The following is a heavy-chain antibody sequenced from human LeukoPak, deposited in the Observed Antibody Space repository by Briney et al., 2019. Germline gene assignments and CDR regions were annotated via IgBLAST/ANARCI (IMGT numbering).Heavy chain of an antibody. J-gene: IGHJ4*02. V-gene: IGHV3-74*01. CDR1: GFTFSSYW. CDR3: TTIRPGY. CDR2: IKDGGTTT. D-gene: IGHD5-12*01. Sequence: PGGSLRLSCAASGFTFSSYWIHWVRQAPGKGLVWVSRIKDGGTTTDYADSVKGRFTISRDDAKNTLYLQMNSLRAEDTAVYYCTTIRPGYWGQGTLVTASP.